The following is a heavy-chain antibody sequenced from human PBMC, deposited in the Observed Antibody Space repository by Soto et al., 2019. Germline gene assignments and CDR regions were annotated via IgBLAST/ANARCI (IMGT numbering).Heavy chain of an antibody. V-gene: IGHV3-23*01. J-gene: IGHJ3*02. CDR1: GFTFSSYA. D-gene: IGHD3-22*01. CDR3: AKDLPLITMIVVVIKDDAFYI. CDR2: ISGSGGST. Sequence: GSLRLSCVASGFTFSSYAMSWVRQAPGKGLEWVSAISGSGGSTYYADSVKGRFTISRDNSKNTLYLQMNSMRAEDTAVYYCAKDLPLITMIVVVIKDDAFYIWGQGTMVTVSS.